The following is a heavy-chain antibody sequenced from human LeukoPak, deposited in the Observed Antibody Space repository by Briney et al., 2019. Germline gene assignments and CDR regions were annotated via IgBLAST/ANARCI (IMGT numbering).Heavy chain of an antibody. V-gene: IGHV3-23*01. D-gene: IGHD3-9*01. Sequence: GGSLRLSCVASGFTFTNYAMSWVRQAPGKGLEWVSGVSGSGEITHYADSAKGRFTISRDNSKNTLLLHMNSLRAEDTAIFYCTKRFLAGGYYFDYWGQGILVTVSS. J-gene: IGHJ4*02. CDR3: TKRFLAGGYYFDY. CDR2: VSGSGEIT. CDR1: GFTFTNYA.